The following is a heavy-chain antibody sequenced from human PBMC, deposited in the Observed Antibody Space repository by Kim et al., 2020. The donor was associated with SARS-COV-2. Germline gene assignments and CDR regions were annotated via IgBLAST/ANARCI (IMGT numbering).Heavy chain of an antibody. Sequence: SETLSLTCAVSGYSLTNNYWWAWIRQPPGKGLEWIGYIYYSGSTHHNQSLKSRVSMSVDTSKNQFSLQLSSVTAADTALYYCARMNFGSNWFDPWGQGTLVTVSS. D-gene: IGHD3-3*01. V-gene: IGHV4-28*01. CDR1: GYSLTNNYW. CDR3: ARMNFGSNWFDP. CDR2: IYYSGST. J-gene: IGHJ5*02.